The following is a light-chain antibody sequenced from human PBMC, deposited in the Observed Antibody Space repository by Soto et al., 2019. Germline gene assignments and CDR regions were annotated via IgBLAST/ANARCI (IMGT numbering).Light chain of an antibody. Sequence: QSALTQPPSVSGSPGQSVTISCTGTSSDVGSYNRVSWYQQPPGTAPKLMIYQVSNRPSGVPDRFSGSKSGNTASLTISGLQAEDEADYYCSSYTSSSTWVFGGETKVTVL. CDR1: SSDVGSYNR. CDR3: SSYTSSSTWV. CDR2: QVS. J-gene: IGLJ3*02. V-gene: IGLV2-18*02.